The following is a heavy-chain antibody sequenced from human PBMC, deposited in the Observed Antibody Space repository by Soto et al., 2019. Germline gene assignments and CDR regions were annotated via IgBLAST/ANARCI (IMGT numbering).Heavy chain of an antibody. J-gene: IGHJ5*02. Sequence: GGSMSLSWASAGVTFSSYWGSWVRPAQGKGLEWVANIKQDGSEKYYVDSVKGRFTISRDNAKNSLYLQMNSLRAEDTAVYYCARVMHDFWSGSNWFDPWGQGTLVSVSS. CDR3: ARVMHDFWSGSNWFDP. CDR1: GVTFSSYW. D-gene: IGHD3-3*01. V-gene: IGHV3-7*01. CDR2: IKQDGSEK.